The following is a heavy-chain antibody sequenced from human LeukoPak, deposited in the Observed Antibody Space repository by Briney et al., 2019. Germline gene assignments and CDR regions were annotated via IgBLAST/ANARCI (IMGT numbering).Heavy chain of an antibody. CDR1: GFTFTSYW. Sequence: GGSLRLSCVASGFTFTSYWMSWVRQAPGKGLEWVANIKQDGSEKYYLDSLEGRFAISRDNAKNSVYLQINRLRAEDTAVYYCARRGTIAVPVFWFDPWGQGTLVIVSS. V-gene: IGHV3-7*01. CDR3: ARRGTIAVPVFWFDP. J-gene: IGHJ5*02. D-gene: IGHD6-19*01. CDR2: IKQDGSEK.